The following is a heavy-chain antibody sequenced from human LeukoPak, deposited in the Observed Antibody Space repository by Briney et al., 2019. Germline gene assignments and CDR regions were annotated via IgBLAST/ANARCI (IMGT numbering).Heavy chain of an antibody. D-gene: IGHD3-22*01. CDR2: SRNKANSYST. Sequence: PGGALRLSCAASRFTFSDHYMDGVRPAPGKGVEWVGRSRNKANSYSTTFGKSVKGRLTISRDESENSLYLQMNSLRAEDTAVYYCARAAVVVTYYYYMDVWGKGTTVTVSS. CDR1: RFTFSDHY. J-gene: IGHJ6*03. V-gene: IGHV3-72*01. CDR3: ARAAVVVTYYYYMDV.